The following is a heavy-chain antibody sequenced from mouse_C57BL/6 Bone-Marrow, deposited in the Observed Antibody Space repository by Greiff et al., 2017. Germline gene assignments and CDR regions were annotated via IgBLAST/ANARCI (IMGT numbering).Heavy chain of an antibody. V-gene: IGHV1-64*01. CDR2: IHPNSGST. D-gene: IGHD1-1*01. CDR3: ASITTGVNWYFDV. CDR1: GYTFTSYW. Sequence: QVQLQQPGAELVKPGASVKLSCKASGYTFTSYWMHWVKQRPGQGLEWIGSIHPNSGSTNYNEKFKSKATLTVDKSSSTAYMQLSSLTSDDSAVYYGASITTGVNWYFDVWGTGTTVTVSS. J-gene: IGHJ1*03.